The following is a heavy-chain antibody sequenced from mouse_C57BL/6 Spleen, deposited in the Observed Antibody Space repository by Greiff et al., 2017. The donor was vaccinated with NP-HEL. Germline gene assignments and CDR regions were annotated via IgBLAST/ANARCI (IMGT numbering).Heavy chain of an antibody. J-gene: IGHJ3*01. CDR2: INPNNGGT. CDR1: GYTFTDYY. D-gene: IGHD2-4*01. Sequence: EVQLQQSGPELVKPGASVKISCKASGYTFTDYYMNWVKQSHGKSLEWIGDINPNNGGTSYNQKFKGKATLTVDKSSSTAYMELRSLTSEDSAVYYGARKNEYDEAWLAYWGQGTLVTVYA. V-gene: IGHV1-26*01. CDR3: ARKNEYDEAWLAY.